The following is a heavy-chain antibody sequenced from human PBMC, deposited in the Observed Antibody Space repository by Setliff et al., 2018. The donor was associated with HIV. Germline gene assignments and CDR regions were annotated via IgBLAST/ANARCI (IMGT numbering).Heavy chain of an antibody. CDR2: ISSGSGVST. Sequence: PGESLKISCAASGFTFSSHSMNWVRQAPGKGLEWVSYISSGSGVSTYYADSVKGRFTISRDNSKNTLYLQMSSLRAEDTAVYYCAKTNGWYLIDYWGQGTLVTVSS. D-gene: IGHD6-19*01. CDR3: AKTNGWYLIDY. V-gene: IGHV3-23*01. CDR1: GFTFSSHS. J-gene: IGHJ4*02.